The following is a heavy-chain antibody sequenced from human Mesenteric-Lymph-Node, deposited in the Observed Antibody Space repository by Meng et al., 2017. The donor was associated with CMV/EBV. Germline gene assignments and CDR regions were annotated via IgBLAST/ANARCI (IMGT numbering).Heavy chain of an antibody. D-gene: IGHD3-22*01. Sequence: SETLSLTCTVSGGPINDYYLSWIRQPPGKGLEWIGYIHYSDTTYYSPSLKSRISISSDTSRNHFSLKLTSVTAADTAVYYCARASHTVAPWFFAYWGQGMLVTVSS. V-gene: IGHV4-59*08. J-gene: IGHJ4*01. CDR3: ARASHTVAPWFFAY. CDR2: IHYSDTT. CDR1: GGPINDYY.